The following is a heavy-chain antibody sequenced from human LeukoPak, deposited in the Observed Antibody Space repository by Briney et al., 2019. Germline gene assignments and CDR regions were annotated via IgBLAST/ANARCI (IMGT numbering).Heavy chain of an antibody. J-gene: IGHJ5*01. CDR2: LYSAGSP. D-gene: IGHD3-3*01. CDR3: APIRDYDFYFDP. Sequence: SETLSLTCTVSGDSISSSLYYWAWIRQPPGKGLEWIGSLYSAGSPYYNPSLKSRVTISAHTSKNQFSLSLNSVTAADTAVYYCAPIRDYDFYFDPWGQGILVSVSS. CDR1: GDSISSSLYY. V-gene: IGHV4-39*01.